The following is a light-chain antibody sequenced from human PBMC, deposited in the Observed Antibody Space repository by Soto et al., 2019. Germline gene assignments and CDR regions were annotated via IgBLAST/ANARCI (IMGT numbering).Light chain of an antibody. J-gene: IGKJ2*01. V-gene: IGKV1-39*01. CDR3: QQCYSTPYT. CDR1: QSTSIY. Sequence: DIQMTQSPSSLSASVGDRVTITCRAGQSTSIYVNWYQQKPGKAPKLLIYAASSLQSGVPSRFSGSESGTDFTLTISSLQPEDFATYYCQQCYSTPYTFGQGTKLEIK. CDR2: AAS.